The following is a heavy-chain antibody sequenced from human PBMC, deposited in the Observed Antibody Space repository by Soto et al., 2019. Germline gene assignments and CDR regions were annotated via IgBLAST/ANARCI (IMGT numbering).Heavy chain of an antibody. Sequence: LSLTCTVSGGSISSSSYYWGWIRQPPGKGLEWIGSIYYSGSTYYNPSLKSRVTISVDTSKNQFSLKLLSVTAADTAVYYCARHSLIAVADLNWFDPWGQGTLVTVSS. D-gene: IGHD6-19*01. CDR1: GGSISSSSYY. V-gene: IGHV4-39*01. J-gene: IGHJ5*02. CDR3: ARHSLIAVADLNWFDP. CDR2: IYYSGST.